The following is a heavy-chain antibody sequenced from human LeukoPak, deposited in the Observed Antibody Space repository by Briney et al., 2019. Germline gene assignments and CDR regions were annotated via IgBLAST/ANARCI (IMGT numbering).Heavy chain of an antibody. CDR2: ITSNGGKT. J-gene: IGHJ6*04. V-gene: IGHV3-64*01. Sequence: GGSLRLSCAASGFSFSSYAMHWVRQAPGKGLEYVSAITSNGGKTYYANSVKGRFTISRDNAKNSLYLQMNSLRAEDTAVYYCAELGITMIGGVWGKGTTVTISS. CDR3: AELGITMIGGV. CDR1: GFSFSSYA. D-gene: IGHD3-10*02.